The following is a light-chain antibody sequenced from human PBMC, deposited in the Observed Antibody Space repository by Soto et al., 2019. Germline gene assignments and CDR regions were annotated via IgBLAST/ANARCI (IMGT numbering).Light chain of an antibody. CDR3: QQYERFPRT. CDR2: KAS. CDR1: QSINNY. J-gene: IGKJ1*01. Sequence: DIQMTQSPSTLSASLGDRVTITCRASQSINNYSASYQQKTGKAPKLLLYKASTLESGVTSRFSGSGSGRAFTLSISSRQPHDYSTYYCQQYERFPRTFGQGTKVEIK. V-gene: IGKV1-5*03.